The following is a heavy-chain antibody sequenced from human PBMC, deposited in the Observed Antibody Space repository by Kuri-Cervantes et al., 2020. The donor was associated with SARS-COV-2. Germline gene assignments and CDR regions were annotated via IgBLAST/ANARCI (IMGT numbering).Heavy chain of an antibody. V-gene: IGHV3-53*01. CDR2: IYSCGST. CDR3: AKDLGYCSSTSCYNSSPLGAFAI. J-gene: IGHJ3*02. CDR1: GFTVSSNY. D-gene: IGHD2-2*02. Sequence: GESLKISCAASGFTVSSNYMSWVRQAPGKGLEWVSVIYSCGSTYYADSVKGRFTISRDNSKNTLYLQMNSLRAEDTAVYYCAKDLGYCSSTSCYNSSPLGAFAIWGQGTMVTVSS.